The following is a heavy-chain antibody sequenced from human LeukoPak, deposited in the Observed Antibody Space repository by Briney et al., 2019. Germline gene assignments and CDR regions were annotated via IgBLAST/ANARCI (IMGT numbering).Heavy chain of an antibody. D-gene: IGHD3-3*01. J-gene: IGHJ5*02. CDR2: INPNSGGT. CDR1: GYTFTGYY. V-gene: IGHV1-2*02. Sequence: ASVKVSCKASGYTFTGYYMYWVRQAPGQGLEWMGWINPNSGGTNYAQKFQGRVTMTRDTSISTAYMELSRLRSDDTAVYYCARGLRFLEWLLVNWFDPWGQGTLVTVSS. CDR3: ARGLRFLEWLLVNWFDP.